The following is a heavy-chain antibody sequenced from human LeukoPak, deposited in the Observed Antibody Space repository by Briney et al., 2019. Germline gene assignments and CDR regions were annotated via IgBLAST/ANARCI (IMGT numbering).Heavy chain of an antibody. Sequence: GGSLRLSCAASGFTFSNYAMHWVRQAPGKGLEYVSGISTNGGSTYYADSVKGRFTISRDNSKNTLYLQMNSLRAEDTAVYYCARGPSGYHNTGGQGTLVTVSS. V-gene: IGHV3-64*02. CDR1: GFTFSNYA. CDR3: ARGPSGYHNT. D-gene: IGHD5-12*01. CDR2: ISTNGGST. J-gene: IGHJ4*02.